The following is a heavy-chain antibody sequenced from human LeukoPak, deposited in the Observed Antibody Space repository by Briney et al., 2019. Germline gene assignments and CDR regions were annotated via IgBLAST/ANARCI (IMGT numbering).Heavy chain of an antibody. Sequence: SENLSLTCAVSGYSISSGYYWGWIRQPPGKGLEWIGSIYHSGSTYYNPSLKSRVTISVDTSKNQFSLKLSSVTAADTAVYYCAGGIAVAGYWGQGTLVTVSS. CDR1: GYSISSGYY. J-gene: IGHJ4*02. D-gene: IGHD6-19*01. V-gene: IGHV4-38-2*01. CDR2: IYHSGST. CDR3: AGGIAVAGY.